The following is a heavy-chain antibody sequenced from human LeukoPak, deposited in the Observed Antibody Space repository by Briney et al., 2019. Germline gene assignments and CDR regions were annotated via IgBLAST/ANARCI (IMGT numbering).Heavy chain of an antibody. D-gene: IGHD3-3*01. J-gene: IGHJ5*02. CDR1: GGSISSSSYY. CDR2: IYYSGST. CDR3: ARDLLTIFGVDPFDP. Sequence: SETLSLTXTVSGGSISSSSYYWGWIRQPPGKGLEWIGSIYYSGSTYYNPSLKSRVTISVDTSKNQFSLKLSSVTAADTAVYYCARDLLTIFGVDPFDPWGQGTLVTVSS. V-gene: IGHV4-39*07.